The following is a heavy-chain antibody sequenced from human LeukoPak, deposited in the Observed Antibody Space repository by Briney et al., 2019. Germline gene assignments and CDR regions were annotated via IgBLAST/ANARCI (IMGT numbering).Heavy chain of an antibody. D-gene: IGHD3-9*01. V-gene: IGHV3-23*01. CDR1: GFTFSSYA. J-gene: IGHJ4*02. CDR2: ISGSGGST. CDR3: AKGSYYDILTGYYQPPSFDY. Sequence: GGSLRLSCAASGFTFSSYAMSWVRQAPGKGLEWVSAISGSGGSTYYADSVKGRFTISRDNSKNTLYLQMNSLRAEDTAVYYCAKGSYYDILTGYYQPPSFDYRGQGTLVTVSS.